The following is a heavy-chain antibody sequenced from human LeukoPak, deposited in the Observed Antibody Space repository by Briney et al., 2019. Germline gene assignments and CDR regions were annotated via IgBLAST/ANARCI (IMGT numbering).Heavy chain of an antibody. V-gene: IGHV1-69*04. CDR3: ARGGTTVVTYFDY. D-gene: IGHD4-23*01. Sequence: ASVKVSCKASGGTFSSYAISWVRQAPGQGLDWMGRIIPILGIANYAQKFQGRVTITADKSTSTAYMELSSLRSEDTAVYYCARGGTTVVTYFDYWGQGTLVTVSS. J-gene: IGHJ4*02. CDR2: IIPILGIA. CDR1: GGTFSSYA.